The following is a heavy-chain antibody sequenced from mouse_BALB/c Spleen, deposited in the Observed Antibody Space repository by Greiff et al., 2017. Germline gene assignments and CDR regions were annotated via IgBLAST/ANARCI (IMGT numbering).Heavy chain of an antibody. CDR1: GFTFNTYA. V-gene: IGHV10-1*02. Sequence: DVQLQESGGGLVQPTGSLTLSCAASGFTFNTYAMNWVRQAPGKGLEWVARIRSKSNNYATYYADSVKDRFTISRDDSQSMLYLQMNNLKTEDTAMYYCVRHGVGHFDYWGQGTTLTVSS. CDR2: IRSKSNNYAT. D-gene: IGHD4-1*01. CDR3: VRHGVGHFDY. J-gene: IGHJ2*01.